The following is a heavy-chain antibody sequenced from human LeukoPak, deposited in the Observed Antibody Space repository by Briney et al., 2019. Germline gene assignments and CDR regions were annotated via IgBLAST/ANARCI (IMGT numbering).Heavy chain of an antibody. CDR3: ARARYCSGGSCYAEC. V-gene: IGHV5-51*01. D-gene: IGHD2-15*01. CDR1: GYSFTTYW. Sequence: GESLKISCKGSGYSFTTYWIGWVRQMPGKGLEWMGIIYPGDSDTRYSPSFQGQVTISADKSISTAYLQWSSLKASDTAMYYCARARYCSGGSCYAECWGQGTLVTVSS. CDR2: IYPGDSDT. J-gene: IGHJ4*02.